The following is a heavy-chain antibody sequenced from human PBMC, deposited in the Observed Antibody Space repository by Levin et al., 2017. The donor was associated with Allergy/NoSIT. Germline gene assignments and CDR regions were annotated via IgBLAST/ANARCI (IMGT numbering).Heavy chain of an antibody. CDR2: ISSSSSYT. CDR3: ARGLAAAGTTSGVAFDI. V-gene: IGHV3-11*05. J-gene: IGHJ3*02. CDR1: GFTFSDYY. D-gene: IGHD6-13*01. Sequence: SGGSLRLSCAASGFTFSDYYMSWIRQAPGKGLEWVSYISSSSSYTNYADSVKGRFTISRDNAKNSLYLQMNSLRAEDTAVYYCARGLAAAGTTSGVAFDIWGQGTMVTVSS.